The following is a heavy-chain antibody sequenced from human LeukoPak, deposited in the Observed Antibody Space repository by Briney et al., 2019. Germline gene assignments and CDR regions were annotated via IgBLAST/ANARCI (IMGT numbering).Heavy chain of an antibody. V-gene: IGHV4-59*08. J-gene: IGHJ6*02. CDR3: ARQSSSWSYYYYYGMDV. CDR1: GDSISSYY. Sequence: SETLSLTCTVSGDSISSYYWSWIRQPPGKGLEWIGYIYYSGSTNYNPSLKSRVTISVDTSKNQFSLKLSSVTAADTAVYYCARQSSSWSYYYYYGMDVWGQGTTVTVSS. D-gene: IGHD6-13*01. CDR2: IYYSGST.